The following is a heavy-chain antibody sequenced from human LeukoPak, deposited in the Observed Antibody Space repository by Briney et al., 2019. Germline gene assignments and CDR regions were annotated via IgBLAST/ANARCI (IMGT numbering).Heavy chain of an antibody. Sequence: GGSLRLSCAASGSTFSDYYMSWIRQAPGKGLEWVSYISSSGSTIYYADSVKGRFTISRDNAKNSLYLQMNSLRAEDTAVYYCARLYYDFWSGYHLDYYYYMDVWGKGTTVTVSS. D-gene: IGHD3-3*01. V-gene: IGHV3-11*04. J-gene: IGHJ6*03. CDR3: ARLYYDFWSGYHLDYYYYMDV. CDR1: GSTFSDYY. CDR2: ISSSGSTI.